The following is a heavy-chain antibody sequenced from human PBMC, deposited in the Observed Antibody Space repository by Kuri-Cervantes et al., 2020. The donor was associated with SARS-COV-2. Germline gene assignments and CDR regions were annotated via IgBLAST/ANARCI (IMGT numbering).Heavy chain of an antibody. V-gene: IGHV4-34*01. CDR3: ARGPEFTYYFDY. CDR1: GESFSGYY. CDR2: VNHRGST. Sequence: SQTLSLTCAFYGESFSGYYWNWIRQSPGKGLEWIGEVNHRGSTNYNPSLKSRVTISVDTSSKQFSLKLSSVTAADTAVYYCARGPEFTYYFDYWGQGTLVTVSS. J-gene: IGHJ4*02.